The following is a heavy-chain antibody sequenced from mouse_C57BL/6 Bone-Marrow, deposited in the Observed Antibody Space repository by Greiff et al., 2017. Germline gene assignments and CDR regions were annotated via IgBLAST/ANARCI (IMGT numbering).Heavy chain of an antibody. V-gene: IGHV14-4*01. CDR2: IDPENGDT. CDR3: ATITTVVADWYFDV. CDR1: GFNIKDDY. J-gene: IGHJ1*03. D-gene: IGHD1-1*01. Sequence: VQLQQSGAELVRPGASVKLSCTASGFNIKDDYMHWVKQRPEQGLEWIGWIDPENGDTEYASKFQGKATITADKSSNTAYLQLSSLTSEDTAVYYCATITTVVADWYFDVWGTGTTVTVSS.